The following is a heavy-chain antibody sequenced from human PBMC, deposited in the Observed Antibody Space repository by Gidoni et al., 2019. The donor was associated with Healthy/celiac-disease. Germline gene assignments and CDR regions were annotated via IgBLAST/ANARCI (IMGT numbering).Heavy chain of an antibody. CDR1: AFSLSTSGVG. J-gene: IGHJ5*02. Sequence: QLTMKESVPTLVTPTQTLTPTCTFSAFSLSTSGVGVGWIRTPPGKALEWLALIYWNDDKRYSPSLKSRLTITKDTSKNQVVLTMTNMDPVDTATYYCAHRQHSSPLYNWFDPWGQGTLVTVSS. CDR3: AHRQHSSPLYNWFDP. CDR2: IYWNDDK. V-gene: IGHV2-5*01. D-gene: IGHD6-13*01.